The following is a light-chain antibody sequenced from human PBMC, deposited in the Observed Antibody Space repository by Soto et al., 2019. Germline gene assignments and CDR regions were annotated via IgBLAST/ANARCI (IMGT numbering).Light chain of an antibody. CDR1: SSNIGSNT. J-gene: IGLJ3*02. Sequence: QSVLTQPPSASGTPGQRVTISCSGSSSNIGSNTVNWYQQFPGTAPKLLIYRTNERPSGVPDRFSGSKSGSSASLAISGLQSEDEADYYCAAWDDSLYGLVFGGGTKLTVL. CDR3: AAWDDSLYGLV. CDR2: RTN. V-gene: IGLV1-44*01.